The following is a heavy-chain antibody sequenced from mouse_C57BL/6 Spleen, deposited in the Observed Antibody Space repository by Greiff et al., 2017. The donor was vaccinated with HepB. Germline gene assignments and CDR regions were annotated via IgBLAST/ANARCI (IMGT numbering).Heavy chain of an antibody. CDR3: TLPYYYGSSYGWYFDV. V-gene: IGHV1-15*01. CDR1: GYTFTDYE. CDR2: IDPETGGT. D-gene: IGHD1-1*01. J-gene: IGHJ1*03. Sequence: QVQLKQSGAELVRPGASVTLSCKASGYTFTDYEMHWVKQTPVHGLEWIGAIDPETGGTAYNQKFKGKAILTADKSSSTAYMELRSLTSEDSAVYYCTLPYYYGSSYGWYFDVWGTGTTVTVSS.